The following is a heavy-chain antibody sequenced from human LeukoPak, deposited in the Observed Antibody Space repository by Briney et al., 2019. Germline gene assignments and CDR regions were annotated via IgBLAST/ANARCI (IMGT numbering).Heavy chain of an antibody. CDR3: ARGGSPDV. V-gene: IGHV4-34*01. Sequence: SETLSLTCAVYGGSFSGYYWSWIRQPPGKGLEWIGEINHSGSTNYNPSLKSRVTISVDLKLSSVTATDTALYYCARGGSPDVWGKGTTVTVFS. CDR1: GGSFSGYY. D-gene: IGHD6-13*01. J-gene: IGHJ6*04. CDR2: INHSGST.